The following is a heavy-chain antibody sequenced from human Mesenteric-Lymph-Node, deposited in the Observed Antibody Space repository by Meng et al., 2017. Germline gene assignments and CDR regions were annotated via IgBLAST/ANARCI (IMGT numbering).Heavy chain of an antibody. CDR3: ARDLKPEGIATEYLDY. J-gene: IGHJ4*02. CDR2: ISVYNGHT. Sequence: SGDEVGQPGGSVKVSCQASGYTCARHGITWVRQAPGQGLEWMGWISVYNGHTTCAEEFQGRVTMTTDTSTSTVYMEVRSLTSDDTAIYYCARDLKPEGIATEYLDYWGQGTLVTVSS. CDR1: GYTCARHG. D-gene: IGHD6-13*01. V-gene: IGHV1-18*01.